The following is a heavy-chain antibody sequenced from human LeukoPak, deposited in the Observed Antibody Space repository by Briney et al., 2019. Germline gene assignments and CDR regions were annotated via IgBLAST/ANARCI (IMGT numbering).Heavy chain of an antibody. D-gene: IGHD5-18*01. CDR2: ISGSGGST. J-gene: IGHJ3*02. CDR1: GFTFSSYA. CDR3: AKVDTAMPYDAFDI. Sequence: QPGGSLRLSCAASGFTFSSYAMSWVRQAPGKGLEWVAAISGSGGSTYYADSVKGRFTISRDNSKHTLYLQMHSLRAEDTAVYYCAKVDTAMPYDAFDIWGQGTMVTVSS. V-gene: IGHV3-23*01.